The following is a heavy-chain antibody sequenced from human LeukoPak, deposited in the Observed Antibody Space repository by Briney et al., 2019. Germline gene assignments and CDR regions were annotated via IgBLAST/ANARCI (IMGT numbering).Heavy chain of an antibody. CDR2: INHSGST. D-gene: IGHD3-16*02. Sequence: SETLSLTCAVYGGSLSGYYWSWIRQPPGKGLEWIGEINHSGSTNYNPSLKSRVTISVDTSKNQFSLKLSSATAADTAVYYCARLWNYDYIWGSYRFFDYWGQGTLVTVSS. V-gene: IGHV4-34*01. CDR1: GGSLSGYY. CDR3: ARLWNYDYIWGSYRFFDY. J-gene: IGHJ4*02.